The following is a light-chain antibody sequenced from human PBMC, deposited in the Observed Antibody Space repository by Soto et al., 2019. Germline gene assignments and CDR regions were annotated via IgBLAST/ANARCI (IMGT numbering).Light chain of an antibody. J-gene: IGKJ2*01. CDR1: QSVSSS. CDR2: GAS. V-gene: IGKV3-15*01. CDR3: QKYNNWPRT. Sequence: EIVMTQSPVTLSVSPGERATLSCRASQSVSSSLAWFQQKPGQAPRLLIYGASTRATGIPARFSGSGSGTEFTLTISSLQSEDFAVYYGQKYNNWPRTFGQGTKLEMK.